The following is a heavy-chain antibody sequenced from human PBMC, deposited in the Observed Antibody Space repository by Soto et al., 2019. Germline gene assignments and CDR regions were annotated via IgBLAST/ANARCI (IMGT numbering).Heavy chain of an antibody. CDR1: GYTFTSYD. V-gene: IGHV1-8*01. CDR3: ARGLEWGEAAATYYYYYMDV. CDR2: MNPNSGNT. D-gene: IGHD6-13*01. J-gene: IGHJ6*03. Sequence: QVQLVQSGAEVKKPGASVKVSCKASGYTFTSYDINWVRQATGQGLEWMGWMNPNSGNTGYAQKFQGRVTMTRNTSISTAYMELSSLRSEDTAVYYCARGLEWGEAAATYYYYYMDVWGKGTTVTVSS.